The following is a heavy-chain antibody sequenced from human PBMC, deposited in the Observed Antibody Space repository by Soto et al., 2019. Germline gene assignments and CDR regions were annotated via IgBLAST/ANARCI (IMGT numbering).Heavy chain of an antibody. CDR3: ARGGSGYTWFNEF. V-gene: IGHV1-69*13. Sequence: SVKVSCKASRGLFSSYPISWVRQVPGQGLEWMGGIIPVFQTAYYTQRFQGRVTITADESTNTAYMELSSLRSEDTAIYYCARGGSGYTWFNEFWGQGTLVTVSS. CDR2: IIPVFQTA. D-gene: IGHD3-22*01. J-gene: IGHJ4*02. CDR1: RGLFSSYP.